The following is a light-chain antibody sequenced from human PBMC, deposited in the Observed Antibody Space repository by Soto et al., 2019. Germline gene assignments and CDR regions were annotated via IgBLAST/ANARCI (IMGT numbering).Light chain of an antibody. CDR3: RSYTNSRSRV. CDR1: SSDVGAYPY. CDR2: DVF. J-gene: IGLJ3*02. V-gene: IGLV2-14*03. Sequence: QSVLTQPASVSGSPGQSITISCTGTSSDVGAYPYVAWYQHHPGKAPKLMIYDVFNRPSGVSHRFSASKSGNTASLTISGLQADDEADYYCRSYTNSRSRVFGGGTKVTVL.